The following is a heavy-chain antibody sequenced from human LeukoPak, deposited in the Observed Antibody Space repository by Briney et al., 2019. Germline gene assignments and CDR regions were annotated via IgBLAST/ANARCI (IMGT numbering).Heavy chain of an antibody. D-gene: IGHD2-15*01. CDR2: IYYSGST. Sequence: SETLSLTXTVSGGSISSYYWSWIRQPPGKGLEWIGYIYYSGSTNYNPSLKSRVTISVDTSKNQFSLKLSSVTAADTAVYYCATLGYCSGGSCYPTSDYWGQGTLVTVSS. J-gene: IGHJ4*02. CDR3: ATLGYCSGGSCYPTSDY. CDR1: GGSISSYY. V-gene: IGHV4-59*01.